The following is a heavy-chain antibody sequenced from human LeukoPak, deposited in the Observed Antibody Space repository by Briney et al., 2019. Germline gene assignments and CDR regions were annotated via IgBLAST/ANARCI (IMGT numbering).Heavy chain of an antibody. V-gene: IGHV3-7*01. D-gene: IGHD3-16*01. Sequence: GGSLRLSCAASGFIFSSYWMSWVRQAPGKGLEWVANIKHDGSEKYYVDSVKGRFTISRDNAKDSLYLQMNSLRAQDTAVYYCAKDWGEYFDYVWGSFTSFDSWGQGTLVTVSS. CDR1: GFIFSSYW. CDR2: IKHDGSEK. J-gene: IGHJ4*02. CDR3: AKDWGEYFDYVWGSFTSFDS.